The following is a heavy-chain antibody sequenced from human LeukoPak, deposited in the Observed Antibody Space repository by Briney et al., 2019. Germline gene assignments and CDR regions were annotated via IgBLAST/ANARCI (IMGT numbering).Heavy chain of an antibody. V-gene: IGHV4-59*01. Sequence: PSETLSLTCTVSGGSISGYYWSWIRQPPGKGLEWIGYIYYSGSTNYNPSLKSRVTISVDTSKNQFSLKLSSVTAADTAVYYCARDFWGTRGSTNWFDPWGQGTLVTVSS. CDR1: GGSISGYY. CDR2: IYYSGST. D-gene: IGHD1-14*01. J-gene: IGHJ5*02. CDR3: ARDFWGTRGSTNWFDP.